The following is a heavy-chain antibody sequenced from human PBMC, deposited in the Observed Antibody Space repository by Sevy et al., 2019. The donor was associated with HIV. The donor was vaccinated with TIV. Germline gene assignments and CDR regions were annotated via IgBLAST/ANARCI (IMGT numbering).Heavy chain of an antibody. V-gene: IGHV3-11*01. D-gene: IGHD6-6*01. Sequence: GGSLRLSCAASGFTFSDYYMSWIRQAPGKGLEWVSSISSSGSTIYYADSVKGRFTISRDNAKNSLYLQMNSLRAEDTAVYYCARVGDSSSVYYGMDVWGQGTTVTVSS. CDR1: GFTFSDYY. CDR3: ARVGDSSSVYYGMDV. CDR2: ISSSGSTI. J-gene: IGHJ6*02.